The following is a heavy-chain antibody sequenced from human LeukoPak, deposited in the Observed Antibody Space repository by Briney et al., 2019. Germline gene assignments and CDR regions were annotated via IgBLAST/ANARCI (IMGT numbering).Heavy chain of an antibody. V-gene: IGHV4-34*01. CDR2: INHSGST. D-gene: IGHD2-2*01. CDR3: ARLPVSLYAFDI. J-gene: IGHJ3*02. CDR1: GGSFSGYY. Sequence: SETLCLTCAVYGGSFSGYYWSWIRQPPGKGLEWIGEINHSGSTYYNPSLKSRVTISVDTSKNQFSLKLSSVTAADTAVYYCARLPVSLYAFDIWGQGTMVTVSS.